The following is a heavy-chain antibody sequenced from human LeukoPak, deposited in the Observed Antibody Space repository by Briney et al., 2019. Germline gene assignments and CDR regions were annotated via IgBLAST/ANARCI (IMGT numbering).Heavy chain of an antibody. J-gene: IGHJ5*02. D-gene: IGHD2-15*01. Sequence: GASVKVSFTASGYTFTIYYMHWVRQAPGQGLEWMGIINPSGGSTSYAQKFQGRVTMTRDTSTSTVYMELSSLRSEDTAVYYCARIGYCSGGSCYSGWFDPWGQGTLVTVSS. CDR2: INPSGGST. V-gene: IGHV1-46*01. CDR1: GYTFTIYY. CDR3: ARIGYCSGGSCYSGWFDP.